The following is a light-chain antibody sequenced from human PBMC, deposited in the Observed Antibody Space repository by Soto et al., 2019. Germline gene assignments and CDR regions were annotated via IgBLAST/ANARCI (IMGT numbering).Light chain of an antibody. CDR2: GAY. Sequence: DIQMTHPPSSLSASVGDRVTITCRASQSITNYLNWYQLKPGKAPKLLIYGAYSLQSGVPSRFSGSGSGTDFSLTVSSLQPEDFATYYCQQSYSIPITFGQGTRLEIK. J-gene: IGKJ5*01. CDR1: QSITNY. CDR3: QQSYSIPIT. V-gene: IGKV1-39*01.